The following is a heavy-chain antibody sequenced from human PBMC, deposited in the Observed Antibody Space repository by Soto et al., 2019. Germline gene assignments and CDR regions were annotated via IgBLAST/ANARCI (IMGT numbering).Heavy chain of an antibody. Sequence: SETRSLTCAVYGGSFSGYYWSWIRQPPGKGLEWIGEINHSGSTNYNPSLKSRVTISVDTSKNQFSLKLSSVTAADTAVYYCARDKRYSSSWSYYYGMDVWGQGTTVTVSS. V-gene: IGHV4-34*01. CDR1: GGSFSGYY. CDR3: ARDKRYSSSWSYYYGMDV. D-gene: IGHD6-13*01. J-gene: IGHJ6*02. CDR2: INHSGST.